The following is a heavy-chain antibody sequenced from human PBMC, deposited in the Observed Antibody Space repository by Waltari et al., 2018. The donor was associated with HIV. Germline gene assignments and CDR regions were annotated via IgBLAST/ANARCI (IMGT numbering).Heavy chain of an antibody. V-gene: IGHV1-2*06. CDR1: GYIFSTHF. Sequence: QVQLVQSGAEVKEPGASVKVSCKASGYIFSTHFLHWMRQAPGQGLEWMGRIDPNGGGTNYAQKFQGRVTMTRDTSITTAYMELSGLTSDDTAVYYCARVGFVGTHPNWFDPWGQGTLVTVSS. CDR2: IDPNGGGT. D-gene: IGHD1-26*01. J-gene: IGHJ5*02. CDR3: ARVGFVGTHPNWFDP.